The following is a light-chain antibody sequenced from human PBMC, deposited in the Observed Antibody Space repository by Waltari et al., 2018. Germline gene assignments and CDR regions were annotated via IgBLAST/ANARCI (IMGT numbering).Light chain of an antibody. CDR3: NSRDSSGNHYWV. CDR1: SLRSYY. V-gene: IGLV3-19*01. CDR2: GKN. J-gene: IGLJ3*02. Sequence: SSELTQDPAVSVALGQTVRITCQGDSLRSYYASWYQQKPGQAPVLVIYGKNNRPSGIPVRFSGSSSGNTASLTITGAQAEDEADYYCNSRDSSGNHYWVFGGGTKLTVL.